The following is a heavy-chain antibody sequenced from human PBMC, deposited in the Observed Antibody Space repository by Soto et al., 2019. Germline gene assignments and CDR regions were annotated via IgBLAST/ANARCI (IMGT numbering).Heavy chain of an antibody. CDR1: GYTFTSYG. D-gene: IGHD3-10*01. V-gene: IGHV1-18*01. J-gene: IGHJ6*02. CDR2: ISAYNGNT. CDR3: ASNYLYYYGSGNANYHGMDV. Sequence: QVQLVQSGAEVKKPGASVKVSCKASGYTFTSYGISWVRQAPGQGLEWMGWISAYNGNTNYAQKLQGRVTMTTDTSMSTAYMVLRSLRSDDTAVYYCASNYLYYYGSGNANYHGMDVWGQGKTLTVSS.